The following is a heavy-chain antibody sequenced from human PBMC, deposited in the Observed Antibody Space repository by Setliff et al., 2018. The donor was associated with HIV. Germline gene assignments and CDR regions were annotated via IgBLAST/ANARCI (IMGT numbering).Heavy chain of an antibody. J-gene: IGHJ4*02. CDR1: GGSISSGRYY. V-gene: IGHV4-39*02. D-gene: IGHD3-22*01. Sequence: KLRKTLSLTCTVSGGSISSGRYYWGWSRQPPGKGLEWIGSIYYSGSTYYNPSLKSRVTISVDTSKNHFSLKLSSVTAADTAVYYCARSGLTYYYDSSGHWDWGQGTQVTVSS. CDR2: IYYSGST. CDR3: ARSGLTYYYDSSGHWD.